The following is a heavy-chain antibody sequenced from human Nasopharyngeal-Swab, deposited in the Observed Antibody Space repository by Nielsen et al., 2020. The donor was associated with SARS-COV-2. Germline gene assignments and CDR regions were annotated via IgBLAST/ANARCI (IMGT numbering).Heavy chain of an antibody. Sequence: SETLSLTCTVSGGSISSGGYYCSSIRQPPGKGLEWIGYIYYSGSTYYNPSLKSRVTISVDTSKNQFSLKLSSVTAADTAVYYCARGATIFGVVAYGMDVWGQGTTVTVSS. CDR3: ARGATIFGVVAYGMDV. CDR1: GGSISSGGYY. CDR2: IYYSGST. J-gene: IGHJ6*02. V-gene: IGHV4-31*03. D-gene: IGHD3-3*01.